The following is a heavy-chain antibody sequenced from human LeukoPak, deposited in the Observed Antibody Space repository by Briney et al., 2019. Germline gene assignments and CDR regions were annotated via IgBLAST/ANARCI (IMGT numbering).Heavy chain of an antibody. CDR1: GGSISSSSYY. CDR2: IYYSGST. V-gene: IGHV4-39*07. J-gene: IGHJ4*02. Sequence: SETLSLTCTVSGGSISSSSYYWGWIRQPPGKGLEWIGSIYYSGSTYYNPSLKSRVTISVDTSKNQFSLKLSSVTAADTAVYYCAGDTPSRSGWYGDFDYWGQGTLVTVSS. CDR3: AGDTPSRSGWYGDFDY. D-gene: IGHD6-19*01.